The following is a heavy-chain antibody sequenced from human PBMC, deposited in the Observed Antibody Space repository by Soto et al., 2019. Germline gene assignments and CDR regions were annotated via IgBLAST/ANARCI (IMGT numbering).Heavy chain of an antibody. V-gene: IGHV4-34*01. CDR2: INHSGST. CDR1: GGSFSSYY. D-gene: IGHD2-15*01. Sequence: SETLSLTCAVYGGSFSSYYWSWIRQPPGKGLEWIGEINHSGSTNYNPSLKSRVTISVDTSKNQFSLKLSSVTAADTAVYYCARALQYCSGGSCPFDYWGQGTLVTVSS. J-gene: IGHJ4*02. CDR3: ARALQYCSGGSCPFDY.